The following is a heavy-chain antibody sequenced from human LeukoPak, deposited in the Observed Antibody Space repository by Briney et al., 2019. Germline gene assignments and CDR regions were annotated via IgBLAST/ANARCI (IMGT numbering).Heavy chain of an antibody. CDR1: GFIVSSNY. CDR2: INWNGGST. V-gene: IGHV3-20*04. Sequence: GGSQRLSCAASGFIVSSNYMNWVRQAPGKGLEWVSGINWNGGSTGYADSVKGRFTISRDNAKNSLYLQMNSLRAEDTALYYCAREDVLLWFGELLSRGTTGYYGMDVWGQGTTVTVSS. CDR3: AREDVLLWFGELLSRGTTGYYGMDV. D-gene: IGHD3-10*01. J-gene: IGHJ6*02.